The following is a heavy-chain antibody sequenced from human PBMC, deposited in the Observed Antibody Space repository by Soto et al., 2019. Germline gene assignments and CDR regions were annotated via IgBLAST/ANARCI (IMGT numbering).Heavy chain of an antibody. V-gene: IGHV3-30*03. D-gene: IGHD1-7*01. CDR1: GFTFSSYG. Sequence: PGGSLRLSCAASGFTFSSYGMHWDRQAPGKGLEWVAVISYDGSNKYYADSVKGRFTISRDNSKNTLYLQMNSLRAEDTAVYYCATDHKGWRLELWYFDYWGQGTLFTVSS. CDR3: ATDHKGWRLELWYFDY. CDR2: ISYDGSNK. J-gene: IGHJ4*02.